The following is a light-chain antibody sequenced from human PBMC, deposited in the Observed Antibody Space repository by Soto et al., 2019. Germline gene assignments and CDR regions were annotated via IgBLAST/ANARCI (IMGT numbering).Light chain of an antibody. CDR2: AYT. V-gene: IGLV1-40*01. CDR3: QSFDNSLTAWV. CDR1: SSNIGAGYD. Sequence: QSVLTQPPSMSGAPGQRVTISCTGGSSNIGAGYDLHWYQHLRGEVPKLLIFAYTNRPSGVPDRFSGSKSGTSASLAITGLQAEDEGDYYCQSFDNSLTAWVFGGGTKLTVL. J-gene: IGLJ3*02.